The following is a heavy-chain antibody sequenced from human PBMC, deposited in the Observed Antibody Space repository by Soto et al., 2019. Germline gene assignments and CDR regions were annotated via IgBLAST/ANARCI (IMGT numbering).Heavy chain of an antibody. CDR1: GFTFSSNG. J-gene: IGHJ6*02. Sequence: HLGGSLRLSCTASGFTFSSNGMHWVRQAPGKGLEWVAVIWSDGSNKYYADSVKGRFTIFRDNSKSTLYLQMNGLRAEDTAVYYCARDGSNKPGFYYGMDVWGQGTTVTVSS. D-gene: IGHD6-13*01. V-gene: IGHV3-33*01. CDR2: IWSDGSNK. CDR3: ARDGSNKPGFYYGMDV.